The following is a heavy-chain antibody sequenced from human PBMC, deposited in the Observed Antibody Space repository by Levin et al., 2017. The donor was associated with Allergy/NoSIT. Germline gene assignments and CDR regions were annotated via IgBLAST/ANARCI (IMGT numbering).Heavy chain of an antibody. CDR3: VRGFDYYDSESYSQIYFDYYMGV. CDR1: GFTFSSDT. CDR2: ISSSTNSI. D-gene: IGHD3-10*01. J-gene: IGHJ6*03. Sequence: NPGGSLRLSCAASGFTFSSDTMNWVRQAPGKGLEWVSSISSSTNSIYYADSVKGRFTVSRDNAKNSLYLQIDSLRAEDTAVYYCVRGFDYYDSESYSQIYFDYYMGVWGKGTTVTVSS. V-gene: IGHV3-21*01.